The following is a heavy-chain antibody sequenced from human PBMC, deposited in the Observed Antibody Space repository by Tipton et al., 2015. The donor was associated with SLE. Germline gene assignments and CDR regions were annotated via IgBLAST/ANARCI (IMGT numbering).Heavy chain of an antibody. CDR3: ARVGSYFDY. CDR1: GGSISSSSYY. V-gene: IGHV4-39*07. CDR2: INYSGRT. J-gene: IGHJ4*02. Sequence: GLVKPSETLSLTCTDSGGSISSSSYYGGWIRQPPGKGLEWIGSINYSGRTYYNPSLKSRVTISVDTSKTQFSLNLSSVTAADTAVYYCARVGSYFDYWGQGTLVTVSS.